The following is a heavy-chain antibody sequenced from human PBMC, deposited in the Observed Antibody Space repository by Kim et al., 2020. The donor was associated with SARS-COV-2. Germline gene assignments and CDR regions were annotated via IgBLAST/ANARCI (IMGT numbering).Heavy chain of an antibody. CDR1: GFTFSSYG. CDR3: AREPPPTFPNHYYYHGMDV. Sequence: GGSLRLSCAASGFTFSSYGMHWVRQAPGKGLEWVAVIWNDGSEKYYADSVKGRFTISRDNSKNTLYLQMNSLRAEDTAVYYCAREPPPTFPNHYYYHGMDVWGQGTTVTVSS. V-gene: IGHV3-33*01. D-gene: IGHD3-16*01. J-gene: IGHJ6*02. CDR2: IWNDGSEK.